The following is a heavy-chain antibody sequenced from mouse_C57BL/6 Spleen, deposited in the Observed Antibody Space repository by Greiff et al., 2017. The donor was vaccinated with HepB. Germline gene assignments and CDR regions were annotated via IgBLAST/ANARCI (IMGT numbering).Heavy chain of an antibody. V-gene: IGHV8-8*01. CDR2: IWWDDDK. CDR3: ARIMDSSGYLYAMDY. J-gene: IGHJ4*01. Sequence: QVQLVESGPGILQPSQTLSLTCSFSGFSLSTFGMGVGWIRQPSGKGLEWLAHIWWDDDKYYNPALKSRLTISKDTSKNQVFLKIANVDTADTATYYCARIMDSSGYLYAMDYWGQGTSVTVSS. D-gene: IGHD3-2*02. CDR1: GFSLSTFGMG.